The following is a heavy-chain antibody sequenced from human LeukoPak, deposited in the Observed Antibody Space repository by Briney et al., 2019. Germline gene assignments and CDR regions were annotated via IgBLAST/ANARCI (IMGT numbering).Heavy chain of an antibody. CDR1: GFPLSDFS. CDR3: AKQAYARSLGE. CDR2: ANSGGTST. D-gene: IGHD2-8*01. J-gene: IGHJ4*02. V-gene: IGHV3-23*01. Sequence: GGSLRLSCATSGFPLSDFSMSWVRQAPGKGLAWISTANSGGTSTYYAESVKGRFTISRDNSKNTLYLQMSSLRVEDTAVYYCAKQAYARSLGEGGPGTLVSVSS.